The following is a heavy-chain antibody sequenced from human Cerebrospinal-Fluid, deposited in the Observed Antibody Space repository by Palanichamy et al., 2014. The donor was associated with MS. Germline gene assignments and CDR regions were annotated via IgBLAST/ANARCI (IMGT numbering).Heavy chain of an antibody. CDR1: EFSVKNNY. CDR2: IYAGGST. V-gene: IGHV3-66*02. Sequence: LVAVWGGLGPAWGVPSRLSCAASEFSVKNNYMSWVRQAPGKGLEWVSIIYAGGSTYYADSVKGRFTIARDNPKNTVFLQMNSLRPDDTGVYYCATLSRRSSSPIDYWGQGTLVSVSS. CDR3: ATLSRRSSSPIDY. D-gene: IGHD6-6*01. J-gene: IGHJ4*02.